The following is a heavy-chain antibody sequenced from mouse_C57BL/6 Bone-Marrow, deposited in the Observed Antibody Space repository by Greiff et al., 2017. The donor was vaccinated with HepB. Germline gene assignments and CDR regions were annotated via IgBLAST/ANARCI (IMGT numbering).Heavy chain of an antibody. V-gene: IGHV1-69*01. J-gene: IGHJ4*01. D-gene: IGHD1-1*02. CDR1: GYTFTSYW. CDR3: ARRRWYAMDY. Sequence: VKLQQPGAELVMPGASVKLSCKASGYTFTSYWMHWVKQRPGQGLEWIGEIDPSDSYTNYNQKFKGKSTLTVDKSSSTAYMQLSSLTSEDSAVYYCARRRWYAMDYWGQGTSVTVSS. CDR2: IDPSDSYT.